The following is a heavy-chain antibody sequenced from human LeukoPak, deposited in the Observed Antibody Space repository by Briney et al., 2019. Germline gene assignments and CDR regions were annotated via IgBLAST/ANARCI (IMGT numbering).Heavy chain of an antibody. CDR3: ARENYKREYYYYMDV. Sequence: GGSLRLSCAASGFTFSSYAMSWVRQAPGKGLEWVSAISGSGGSTYYADSVKGRFTISRDNSKNTLYLQMNSLRAEDTAVYYCARENYKREYYYYMDVWGKGTTVTVSS. CDR2: ISGSGGST. CDR1: GFTFSSYA. V-gene: IGHV3-23*01. D-gene: IGHD1-7*01. J-gene: IGHJ6*03.